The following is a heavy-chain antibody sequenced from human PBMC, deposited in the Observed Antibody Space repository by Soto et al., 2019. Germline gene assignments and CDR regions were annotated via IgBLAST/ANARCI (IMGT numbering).Heavy chain of an antibody. J-gene: IGHJ3*02. CDR2: IYYTGHT. CDR3: ARGSQLERDALDI. V-gene: IGHV4-31*03. Sequence: QVQLQESGPGLVKPSQTLSLTCSVSGVSINSGGYYWSWIRHHPGKGLEWIGYIYYTGHTFYNASLKSGVAMSLETSKNQFFLKLSSVTAADTAVYYCARGSQLERDALDIWGQGTMVTVSS. D-gene: IGHD1-1*01. CDR1: GVSINSGGYY.